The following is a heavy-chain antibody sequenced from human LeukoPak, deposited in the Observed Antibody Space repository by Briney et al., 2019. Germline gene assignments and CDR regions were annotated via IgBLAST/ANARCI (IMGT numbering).Heavy chain of an antibody. CDR2: IYYSGST. D-gene: IGHD3-9*01. J-gene: IGHJ4*02. V-gene: IGHV4-31*03. CDR3: ARASDDILTGGSDY. CDR1: GGSISSGGYY. Sequence: SETLSLTCTVSGGSISSGGYYWSWIRQHPGKGLEWIGYIYYSGSTYYNPSLKSRVTMSVDTSKNQFSLKLSSVTAADTAVYYCARASDDILTGGSDYWGQGTLVTVSS.